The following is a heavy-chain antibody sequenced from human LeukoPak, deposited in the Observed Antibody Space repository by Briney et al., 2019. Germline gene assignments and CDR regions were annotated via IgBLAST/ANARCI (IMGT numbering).Heavy chain of an antibody. CDR1: GYTFTGYY. CDR3: ARGLDYDILTGYFRDY. J-gene: IGHJ4*02. Sequence: ASVKVSCKASGYTFTGYYMHSVRQAPGQGLEWMGRINLNSGGTNYAQKCQGRVTMTRDTSISTAYMELSRLRSDDTAVYYCARGLDYDILTGYFRDYWGQGTLVTVSS. D-gene: IGHD3-9*01. CDR2: INLNSGGT. V-gene: IGHV1-2*06.